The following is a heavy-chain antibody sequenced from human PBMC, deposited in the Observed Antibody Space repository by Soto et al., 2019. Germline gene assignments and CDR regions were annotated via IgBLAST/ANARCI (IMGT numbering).Heavy chain of an antibody. CDR1: GASISSYY. CDR3: AGLYDYGGNSGGNGMDV. V-gene: IGHV4-59*01. Sequence: QVQLQESGPGLVKPSETLSLTCTVSGASISSYYWCWIRQPPGKGLELIGYIYYSGSTNYNPSLMSRVSISVDTSKNQFSLKLSSVTAADTAVYYCAGLYDYGGNSGGNGMDVWGQGSTVTVSS. CDR2: IYYSGST. J-gene: IGHJ6*02. D-gene: IGHD4-17*01.